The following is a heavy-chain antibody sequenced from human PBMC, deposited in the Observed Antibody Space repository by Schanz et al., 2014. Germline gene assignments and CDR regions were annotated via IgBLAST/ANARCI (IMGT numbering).Heavy chain of an antibody. CDR3: VRVKGEHSGHDYIVY. CDR2: IYSNGIS. CDR1: GGSINNYF. D-gene: IGHD5-12*01. J-gene: IGHJ4*02. Sequence: QVQLQESGPGLVKPSETLSLMCTVSGGSINNYFWTWIRQPAGKGLEWIGRIYSNGISHYNPSLESRVTMSVDTSKNKFSLNLTPVTPADTAIYYCVRVKGEHSGHDYIVYWGQGIQVTVSP. V-gene: IGHV4-4*07.